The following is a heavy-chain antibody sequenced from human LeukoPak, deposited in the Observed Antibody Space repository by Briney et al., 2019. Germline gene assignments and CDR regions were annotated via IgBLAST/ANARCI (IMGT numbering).Heavy chain of an antibody. J-gene: IGHJ5*02. Sequence: PSETLSLTCTVSGYSISSGYYWGWIRQPPGKGLEWIGSIYHSGSTYYNPSLKSRVTISVDTSKNQFSLKLSSVTAADTAVYYCARDSAQKIVVVPDSQPSHNWLDPWGQGTLVTVSS. D-gene: IGHD2-2*01. CDR1: GYSISSGYY. CDR2: IYHSGST. V-gene: IGHV4-38-2*02. CDR3: ARDSAQKIVVVPDSQPSHNWLDP.